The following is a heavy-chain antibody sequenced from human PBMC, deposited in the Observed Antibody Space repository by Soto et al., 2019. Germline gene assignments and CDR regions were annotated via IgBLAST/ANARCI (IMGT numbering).Heavy chain of an antibody. V-gene: IGHV4-31*03. CDR1: GDSTSSGSHY. CDR2: TSYSGSA. CDR3: AREGGSYDSGGYLIRGAFDI. J-gene: IGHJ3*02. Sequence: SEILSLTCTVSGDSTSSGSHYWNWIRQRPGKGLEWIGYTSYSGSAYYSPSLKSRLTISVDASKNQFSLKLTSVTAADTAVYYCAREGGSYDSGGYLIRGAFDIWGQGTMVTVSS. D-gene: IGHD3-22*01.